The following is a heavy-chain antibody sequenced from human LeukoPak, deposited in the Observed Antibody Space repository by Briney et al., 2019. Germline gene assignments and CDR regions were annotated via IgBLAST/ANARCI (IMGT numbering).Heavy chain of an antibody. CDR3: ASLYDYWSGYQRAPPS. Sequence: GGSLRLSCAASGFTFSSYWMSWVRQAQGKGLEWVANIKRDGSEKYYVDSVKGRFTISRDNAKNSLYLQMNSLRAEDTAVYYCASLYDYWSGYQRAPPSWGQGTLVTVSS. CDR1: GFTFSSYW. V-gene: IGHV3-7*01. J-gene: IGHJ5*02. CDR2: IKRDGSEK. D-gene: IGHD3-3*01.